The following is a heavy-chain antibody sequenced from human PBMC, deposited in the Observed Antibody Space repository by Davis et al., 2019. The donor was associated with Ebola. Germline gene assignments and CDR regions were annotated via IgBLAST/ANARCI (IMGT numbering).Heavy chain of an antibody. CDR2: ISSNGGST. CDR3: ARAVGPRAAFDI. J-gene: IGHJ3*02. D-gene: IGHD2-15*01. V-gene: IGHV3-64*01. Sequence: GGSLRLSCAASGFTFSSYAMHWVRQAPGKGLEYVSAISSNGGSTYYANSVKGRFTISRDNSKNTLYLQMGSLRAEDMAVYYCARAVGPRAAFDIWGQGTMVTVSS. CDR1: GFTFSSYA.